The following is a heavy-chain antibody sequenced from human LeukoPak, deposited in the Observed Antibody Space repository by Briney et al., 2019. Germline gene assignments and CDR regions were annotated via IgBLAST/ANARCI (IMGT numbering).Heavy chain of an antibody. V-gene: IGHV4-4*02. CDR2: ISLAGQT. CDR1: GGSISGTNW. Sequence: SGTLSLTCGVSGGSISGTNWWSWVRQPPGQGLEWIGEISLAGQTNYNPSLKSRVTISVDTSKNQFSLRLTSVTAADTAMYYCASRTYYGSGPDYWGQGTLVTVSS. J-gene: IGHJ4*02. D-gene: IGHD3-10*01. CDR3: ASRTYYGSGPDY.